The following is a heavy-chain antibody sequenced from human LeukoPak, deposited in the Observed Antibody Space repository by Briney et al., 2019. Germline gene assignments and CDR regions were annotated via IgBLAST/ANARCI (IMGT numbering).Heavy chain of an antibody. V-gene: IGHV4-31*03. CDR1: GDSISGAGYH. CDR2: ISNSGTT. J-gene: IGHJ3*02. D-gene: IGHD2-21*02. CDR3: ARDVVVTSSPDAFDI. Sequence: SETLSLTCTVSGDSISGAGYHWTWIRQLPGKGLEWIGYISNSGTTHYNPSLKSRLTISADTSKNQFSLKLSSVTAADTAVYYCARDVVVTSSPDAFDIWGQGRLVTVSS.